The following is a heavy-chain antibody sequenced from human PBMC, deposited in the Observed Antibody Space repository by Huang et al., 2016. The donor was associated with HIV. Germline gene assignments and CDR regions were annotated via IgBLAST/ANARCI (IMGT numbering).Heavy chain of an antibody. CDR2: ISYDGKTK. Sequence: QVQLVESGGGGVEPGRSLKISCAGSGFTFSSYGLHWVRQAPGKGLGWVAVISYDGKTKYYADSVKGRFSISRDNSKTTVYLQLNSLRVEDTAVYYCAKGGSAAAVLDFWGQGTLVTVSS. V-gene: IGHV3-30*18. CDR1: GFTFSSYG. D-gene: IGHD6-13*01. CDR3: AKGGSAAAVLDF. J-gene: IGHJ4*02.